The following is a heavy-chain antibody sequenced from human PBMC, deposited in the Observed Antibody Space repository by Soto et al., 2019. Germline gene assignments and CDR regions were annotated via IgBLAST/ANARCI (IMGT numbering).Heavy chain of an antibody. CDR1: GFPFTSYG. V-gene: IGHV3-30*03. CDR2: ISYDGSDK. J-gene: IGHJ4*02. D-gene: IGHD3-10*01. Sequence: QVQLVESGGGVVQPGRSLRLSCAASGFPFTSYGMHWVREGPDKGLEWVAIISYDGSDKYYADSVKGRFTISRDNSKNNLHLKINSLRHEDTEFYYCVGGQYYFDYRGQGTLVIVSS. CDR3: VGGQYYFDY.